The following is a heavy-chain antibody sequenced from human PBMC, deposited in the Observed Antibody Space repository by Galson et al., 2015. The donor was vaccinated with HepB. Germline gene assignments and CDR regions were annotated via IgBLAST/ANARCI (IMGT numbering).Heavy chain of an antibody. J-gene: IGHJ4*02. CDR2: IYYSGST. CDR1: GGSISSSSYY. V-gene: IGHV4-39*01. CDR3: ARHIAVGVDAFDY. D-gene: IGHD6-19*01. Sequence: SETLSLTCTVSGGSISSSSYYWGWIRQPPGKGLEWIGSIYYSGSTYYNPSLKSRVTISVDTSKNQFSLKLSSVTAADTAVYYCARHIAVGVDAFDYWGQGTLVTVSS.